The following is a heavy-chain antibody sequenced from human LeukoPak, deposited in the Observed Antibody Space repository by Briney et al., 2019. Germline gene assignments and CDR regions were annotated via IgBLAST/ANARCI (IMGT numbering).Heavy chain of an antibody. CDR1: GFTFSSYS. Sequence: GGSLRLSCAASGFTFSSYSMNWVRQAPGKGLEWVSSISSSSYIYYADSVKGRFTISRDNAKNSLYLQMNSLRAEDTAVYYCARGWDYDILTGYYPFDYWGQGTLVTVSS. CDR3: ARGWDYDILTGYYPFDY. CDR2: ISSSSYI. V-gene: IGHV3-21*01. D-gene: IGHD3-9*01. J-gene: IGHJ4*02.